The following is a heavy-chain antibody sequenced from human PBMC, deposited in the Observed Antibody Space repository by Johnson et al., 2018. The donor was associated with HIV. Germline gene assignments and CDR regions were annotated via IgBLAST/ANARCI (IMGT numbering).Heavy chain of an antibody. J-gene: IGHJ3*01. CDR2: ISWNSGSI. Sequence: VQLVESGGSVVRPGGSLRLSCAASGFTFDDYAMHWVRQAPGKGLEWVSGISWNSGSIGYADSVKGRFSISRDNAKNSLYLQMNSLRAEDTAVYYCARDRGDWDAFDVWGQGTMVTVSS. CDR1: GFTFDDYA. CDR3: ARDRGDWDAFDV. V-gene: IGHV3-9*01. D-gene: IGHD2-21*01.